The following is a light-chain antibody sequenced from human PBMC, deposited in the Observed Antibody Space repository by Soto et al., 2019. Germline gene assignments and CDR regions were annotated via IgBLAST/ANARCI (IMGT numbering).Light chain of an antibody. CDR2: DTS. Sequence: QAVVTQEPSLTVSPGGTVTLTCGSSTGAVTSGHFPYWFQQKPGQAPRTLLFDTSNKLSWTPARFSGSLLGGIAALTLSGAQPEDEADCYCLLSYSGVWVFGGGTKLTVL. CDR3: LLSYSGVWV. V-gene: IGLV7-46*01. CDR1: TGAVTSGHF. J-gene: IGLJ3*02.